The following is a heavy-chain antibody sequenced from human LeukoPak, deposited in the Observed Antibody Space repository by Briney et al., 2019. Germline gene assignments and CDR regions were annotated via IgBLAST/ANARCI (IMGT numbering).Heavy chain of an antibody. CDR2: IYYSGST. Sequence: KPSETLSLTCTVSGGSISSSSYYWGWIRQPPGKGLEWIGSIYYSGSTYYNPSLKSRVTISVDTSKNQFSLKLSSVTAADTAVYCCARGRDGSGSSVDYWGQGTLVTVSS. J-gene: IGHJ4*02. V-gene: IGHV4-39*01. CDR3: ARGRDGSGSSVDY. D-gene: IGHD3-10*01. CDR1: GGSISSSSYY.